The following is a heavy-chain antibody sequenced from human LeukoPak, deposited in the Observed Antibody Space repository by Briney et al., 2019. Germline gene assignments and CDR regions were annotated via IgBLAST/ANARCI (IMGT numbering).Heavy chain of an antibody. CDR2: IYSGGST. V-gene: IGHV3-53*01. CDR3: ARDSGSNAGPTY. D-gene: IGHD5-12*01. CDR1: GFTVSSNY. Sequence: GGSLRLSCAASGFTVSSNYMSWVRQAPGKGLEWVSVIYSGGSTYYADSVKGRFTISRDNSKNTLYLQMNSLRAEDTAVYYCARDSGSNAGPTYWGQGTLVTVSS. J-gene: IGHJ4*02.